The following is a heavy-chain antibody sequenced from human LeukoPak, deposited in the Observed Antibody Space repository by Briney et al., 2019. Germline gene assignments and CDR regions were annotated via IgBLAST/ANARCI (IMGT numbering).Heavy chain of an antibody. V-gene: IGHV1-2*02. J-gene: IGHJ4*02. D-gene: IGHD3-22*01. CDR3: ARAAFYYDSSGHSPDFDY. CDR2: INPNTGAT. Sequence: ASVKVSCKASGYTFTDYYLHWVRQAPGQGLEWMGWINPNTGATDYAQNFQGRVAMTRDTSISTAYMDLSRLRSDDTAVYYCARAAFYYDSSGHSPDFDYWGQGTLVTASS. CDR1: GYTFTDYY.